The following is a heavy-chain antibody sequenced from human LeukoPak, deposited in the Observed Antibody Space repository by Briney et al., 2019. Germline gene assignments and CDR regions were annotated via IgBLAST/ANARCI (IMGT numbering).Heavy chain of an antibody. Sequence: GGSLRLSCATSGFIFSNYAIHWVRQAPGKGLEWVAVISYDGSNKFYADSVKGRFTISRDNPQNTLYLQMNSLGAEDTAIYYCARTLSGSSAPDYWGQGTLVTVSS. CDR3: ARTLSGSSAPDY. D-gene: IGHD1-26*01. CDR2: ISYDGSNK. CDR1: GFIFSNYA. V-gene: IGHV3-30*04. J-gene: IGHJ4*02.